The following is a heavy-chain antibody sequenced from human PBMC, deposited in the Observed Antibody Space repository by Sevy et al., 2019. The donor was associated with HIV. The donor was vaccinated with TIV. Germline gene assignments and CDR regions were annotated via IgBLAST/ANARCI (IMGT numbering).Heavy chain of an antibody. CDR2: IKQDGSEK. CDR1: GFTFSSYW. Sequence: GGSLRLSCAASGFTFSSYWMSWVRQAPGKGLEWVANIKQDGSEKYYVDSVKGRFTISRDNAKNSLYLQMNSLRAEDTAVYYCARDSVSSSWYGGIFYYYYYYMDVWGKGTTVTVSS. CDR3: ARDSVSSSWYGGIFYYYYYYMDV. J-gene: IGHJ6*03. V-gene: IGHV3-7*01. D-gene: IGHD6-13*01.